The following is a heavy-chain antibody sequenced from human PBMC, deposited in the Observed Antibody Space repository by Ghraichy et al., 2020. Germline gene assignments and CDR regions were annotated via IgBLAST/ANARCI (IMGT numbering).Heavy chain of an antibody. V-gene: IGHV3-53*01. CDR2: IYSGGST. D-gene: IGHD3-16*02. CDR1: GFTVSSNY. Sequence: GGSLRLSCAASGFTVSSNYMSWVRQAPGKGLEWVSVIYSGGSTYYADSVKGRFTISRENSKNTLYLQMNSLRAEDTAVYYCARARRYVWGSYRGSYYFDYWGQGTLVTVSS. J-gene: IGHJ4*02. CDR3: ARARRYVWGSYRGSYYFDY.